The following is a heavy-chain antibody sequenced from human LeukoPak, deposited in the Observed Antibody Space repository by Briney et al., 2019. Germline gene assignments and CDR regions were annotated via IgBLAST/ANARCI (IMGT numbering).Heavy chain of an antibody. J-gene: IGHJ4*02. CDR1: GYTFTSYY. D-gene: IGHD2-15*01. Sequence: ASVKVSCKASGYTFTSYYMHWVRQAPGQGLEWMGMINPSGGSTSYAQKFQGRVTMTKDTATSTVYMELSSLRSEDTAIYYCAIYCSGGNCSHDFDYWGQGTLVTVSS. V-gene: IGHV1-46*01. CDR3: AIYCSGGNCSHDFDY. CDR2: INPSGGST.